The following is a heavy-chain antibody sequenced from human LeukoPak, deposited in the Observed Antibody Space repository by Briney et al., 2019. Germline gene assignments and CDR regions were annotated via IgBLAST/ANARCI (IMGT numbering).Heavy chain of an antibody. D-gene: IGHD1-26*01. Sequence: GGSLRLSCAASGFTFSSYSMNWVRQAPGKGLEWVSYISSSSSTIYYADSVKGRFTISRDNAKNSLYLQMNSLRAEDTAVYYCARDSGSYFRYYGMDVWGQGTTVTVSS. CDR1: GFTFSSYS. V-gene: IGHV3-48*04. CDR2: ISSSSSTI. J-gene: IGHJ6*02. CDR3: ARDSGSYFRYYGMDV.